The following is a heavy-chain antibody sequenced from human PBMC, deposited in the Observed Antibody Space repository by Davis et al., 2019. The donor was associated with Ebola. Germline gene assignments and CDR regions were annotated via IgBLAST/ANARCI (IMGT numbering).Heavy chain of an antibody. CDR1: GDSIKNTHW. CDR2: IYSGGSA. J-gene: IGHJ4*02. V-gene: IGHV4-28*01. Sequence: SETLSLTCAVSGDSIKNTHWWGWVRQSPGQELEWIGYIYSGGSAYYNPSLKSRVTISVDTSKNQFSLKLSSVTVADTAVYYCARGTGPVDYWGQGTLVTVSS. CDR3: ARGTGPVDY. D-gene: IGHD1-14*01.